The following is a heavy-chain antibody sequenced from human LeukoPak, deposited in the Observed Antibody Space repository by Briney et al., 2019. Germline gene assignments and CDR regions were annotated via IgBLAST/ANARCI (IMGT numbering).Heavy chain of an antibody. Sequence: GGSLRLSCAASGFTFSSYAMSWVRQAPGKGLEWVLAISGRGDNTYYADSVKGRFTISRDNSKNTLYLQMNSLRAEDTAVYYCAKERGYSYTEIDYWGQGTLVTVSS. V-gene: IGHV3-23*01. CDR2: ISGRGDNT. CDR1: GFTFSSYA. CDR3: AKERGYSYTEIDY. J-gene: IGHJ4*02. D-gene: IGHD5-18*01.